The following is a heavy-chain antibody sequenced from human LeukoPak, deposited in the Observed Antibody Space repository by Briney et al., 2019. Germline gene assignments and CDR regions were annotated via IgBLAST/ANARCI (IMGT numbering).Heavy chain of an antibody. CDR3: ARPLWSYYGMDV. V-gene: IGHV4-34*01. CDR1: GGSFSGYY. CDR2: INHSGST. D-gene: IGHD2-8*02. Sequence: PSETLSLTCAVYGGSFSGYYWSWIRQPPGKGLEWIGEINHSGSTNYNPSLKSRVTISVDTSKNQFSLKLSSVTAADTAVYYCARPLWSYYGMDVWGQGTTVTVSS. J-gene: IGHJ6*02.